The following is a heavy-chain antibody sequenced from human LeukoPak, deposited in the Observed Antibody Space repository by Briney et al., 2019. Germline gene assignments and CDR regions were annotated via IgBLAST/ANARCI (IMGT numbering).Heavy chain of an antibody. V-gene: IGHV5-51*01. D-gene: IGHD3-10*01. Sequence: GESLKISCKGSGYSFSSYWIGWVRQMPGKGLELMGIIYPGDSDTRYSPSFQGQVTISADKSIGTAYLQWSSLKASDTAMYYCARQPWFGEFHFDYWGQGTLVTVSS. CDR2: IYPGDSDT. J-gene: IGHJ4*02. CDR3: ARQPWFGEFHFDY. CDR1: GYSFSSYW.